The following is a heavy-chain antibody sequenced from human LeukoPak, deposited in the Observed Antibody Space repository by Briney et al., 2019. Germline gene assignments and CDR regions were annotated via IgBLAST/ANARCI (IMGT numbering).Heavy chain of an antibody. V-gene: IGHV3-7*01. Sequence: PGGSLRLSCAASGFTFSTYWMSWVRQAPGKGLEWVANIKQDGSEKYYVDSVKGRFTISRDNAKNSVYLQMNSLRAEDTAVYYCARGFSSGWYRYFDYWGQGTLVTVSS. J-gene: IGHJ4*02. D-gene: IGHD6-19*01. CDR2: IKQDGSEK. CDR1: GFTFSTYW. CDR3: ARGFSSGWYRYFDY.